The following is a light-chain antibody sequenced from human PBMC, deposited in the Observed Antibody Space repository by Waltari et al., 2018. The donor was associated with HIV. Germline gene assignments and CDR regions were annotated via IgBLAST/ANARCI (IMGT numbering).Light chain of an antibody. CDR1: QSISSW. CDR3: QQYNSYSVT. V-gene: IGKV1-5*03. Sequence: DIQMTQSPSTLSASVGDRVTITCRASQSISSWLAWYQQKPGKAPKLLLYKASSLKSGVPSRFSGSGSGTEFPLTISSLQPDDFATYYCQQYNSYSVTFGQGTKVEIK. CDR2: KAS. J-gene: IGKJ1*01.